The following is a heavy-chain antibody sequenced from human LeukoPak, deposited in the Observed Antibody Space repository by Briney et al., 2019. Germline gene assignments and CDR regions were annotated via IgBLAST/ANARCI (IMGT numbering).Heavy chain of an antibody. D-gene: IGHD7-27*01. V-gene: IGHV3-74*01. CDR1: GFTFSSYW. Sequence: SGGSLRLSCAASGFTFSSYWMHWVRQAPGKGLVWASRINSDGSSTSYADSVKGRFTISRDNAKNTLYLQMNSLRAEDTAVYYCARTPGDRYYYYGMDVWGQGTTVTVSS. J-gene: IGHJ6*02. CDR2: INSDGSST. CDR3: ARTPGDRYYYYGMDV.